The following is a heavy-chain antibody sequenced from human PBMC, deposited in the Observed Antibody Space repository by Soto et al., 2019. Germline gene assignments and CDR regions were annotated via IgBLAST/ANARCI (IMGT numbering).Heavy chain of an antibody. CDR3: ARASRGSGSYFDY. J-gene: IGHJ4*02. D-gene: IGHD3-10*01. CDR1: GGSISSYY. CDR2: IYYSGRT. Sequence: QVQLQESGPGLVKPSETLSLTCTVSGGSISSYYWSWIRQPPGKGLEWIGYIYYSGRTNYNPSLMNRVTISVHTSKNQFSLKLSSVTAADTAGYYCARASRGSGSYFDYWGQGTLVTVSS. V-gene: IGHV4-59*01.